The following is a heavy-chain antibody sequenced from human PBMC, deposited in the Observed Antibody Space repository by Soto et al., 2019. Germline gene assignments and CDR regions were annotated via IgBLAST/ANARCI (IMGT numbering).Heavy chain of an antibody. Sequence: EVQLVESGGGLVQPGGSLRLSCAASGFTFSSYDMHWVRQATGKGLEWVSAIATAGDTYYLGSVKGRFTISRENATNSLYLQMNSLRAGDTAVYYCARGRLYYFDYWGQGTLVTVSS. J-gene: IGHJ4*02. V-gene: IGHV3-13*04. CDR1: GFTFSSYD. CDR3: ARGRLYYFDY. CDR2: IATAGDT.